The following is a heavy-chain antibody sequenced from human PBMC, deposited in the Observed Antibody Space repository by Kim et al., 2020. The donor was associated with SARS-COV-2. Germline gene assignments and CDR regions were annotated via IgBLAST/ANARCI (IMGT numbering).Heavy chain of an antibody. CDR2: ISYDGSNK. D-gene: IGHD3-22*01. V-gene: IGHV3-30*04. CDR3: ARGYYYDSSGYYYCSY. Sequence: GGSLRLSCAASGFTFSSYAMHWVRQAPGKGLEWVAVISYDGSNKYYADSVKGRFTISRDNSKNTLYLQMNSLRAEDTAVYYCARGYYYDSSGYYYCSYWGQGTLVTVSS. J-gene: IGHJ4*02. CDR1: GFTFSSYA.